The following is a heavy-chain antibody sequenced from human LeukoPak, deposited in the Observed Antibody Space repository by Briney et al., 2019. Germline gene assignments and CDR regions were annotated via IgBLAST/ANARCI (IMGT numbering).Heavy chain of an antibody. CDR3: ARHGGSGYPSWFDP. V-gene: IGHV4-39*01. J-gene: IGHJ5*02. D-gene: IGHD3-22*01. CDR2: IYYSGST. Sequence: SETLSLTCTVSGASISSSTYYWGWIRQPPGKGLEWIASIYYSGSTYYNPSLKSRVTISVDTSKNQFSLKLTSVTAADTAVYYCARHGGSGYPSWFDPWGQGTLVTVSS. CDR1: GASISSSTYY.